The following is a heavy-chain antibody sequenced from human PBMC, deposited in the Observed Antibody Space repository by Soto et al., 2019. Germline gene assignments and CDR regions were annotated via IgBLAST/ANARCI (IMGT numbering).Heavy chain of an antibody. CDR3: ARGVRYFDWLFNDRPYYFDY. D-gene: IGHD3-9*01. CDR1: GFTFSSYS. J-gene: IGHJ4*02. CDR2: ISSSSTI. Sequence: GGSLRLSCAASGFTFSSYSMNWVRQAPGKGLEWVSYISSSSTIYYADSVKGRFTISRDNAKNSLYLQMNSLRAEDTAVYYCARGVRYFDWLFNDRPYYFDYWGQGT. V-gene: IGHV3-48*01.